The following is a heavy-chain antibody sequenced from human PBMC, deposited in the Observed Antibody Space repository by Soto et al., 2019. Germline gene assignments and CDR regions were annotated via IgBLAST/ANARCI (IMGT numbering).Heavy chain of an antibody. J-gene: IGHJ4*02. CDR1: GGSISSYF. D-gene: IGHD3-22*01. CDR2: IYYSGST. CDR3: ARGQYYYDSTYDY. Sequence: SETLSLTCTVSGGSISSYFWSWIRQPPGKGLEWIGYIYYSGSTTYNPSLKSRVTISVDKSKNQLSLKLSYVTAADTAVYYCARGQYYYDSTYDYWGQGTLVTVS. V-gene: IGHV4-59*01.